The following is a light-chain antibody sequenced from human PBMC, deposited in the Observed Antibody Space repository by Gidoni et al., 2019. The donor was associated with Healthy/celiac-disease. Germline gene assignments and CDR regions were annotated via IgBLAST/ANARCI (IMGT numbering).Light chain of an antibody. CDR3: RAYAVSSHVV. Sequence: QSALTPPASVSGSPGQSITSSCTGTSSDVGSYNRVSWYQQHPVKALKLLIYEVSTRPSGVSNRFSGSKSGNTAPLTSSGLQAEDEAYYYCRAYAVSSHVVFGGGTTLTVL. CDR1: SSDVGSYNR. CDR2: EVS. J-gene: IGLJ2*01. V-gene: IGLV2-23*02.